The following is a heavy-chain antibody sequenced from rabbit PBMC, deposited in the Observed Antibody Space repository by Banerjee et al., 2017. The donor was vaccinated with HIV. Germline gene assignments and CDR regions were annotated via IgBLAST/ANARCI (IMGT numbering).Heavy chain of an antibody. V-gene: IGHV1S7*01. CDR2: IDPVLGST. CDR1: GFSFSSGYY. D-gene: IGHD4-1*01. CDR3: ARDVSYVSGRGANDL. J-gene: IGHJ3*01. Sequence: QQLEESGGDLVKPGASLTVTCKASGFSFSSGYYMTWVRQAPGKGLEWIGYIDPVLGSTYYASWVNGRFTISSHNAQNTLYLQLNSLTAADSATYFCARDVSYVSGRGANDLWGQGTLVTVS.